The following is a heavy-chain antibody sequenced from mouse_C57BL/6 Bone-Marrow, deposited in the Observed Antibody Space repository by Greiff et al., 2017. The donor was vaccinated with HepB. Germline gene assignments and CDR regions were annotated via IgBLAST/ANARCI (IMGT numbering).Heavy chain of an antibody. CDR1: GYTFTSYW. J-gene: IGHJ1*03. D-gene: IGHD1-1*01. CDR2: INPSNGGT. CDR3: ARHYGSSYYWYFDV. V-gene: IGHV1-53*01. Sequence: QVQLQQPGTELVKPGASVKLSCKASGYTFTSYWMHWVKQRPGQGLEWIGNINPSNGGTNYNEKFKSKATLTVDKSSSTAYMQPSSLTSEDSAVYNCARHYGSSYYWYFDVWGTGTTVTVSS.